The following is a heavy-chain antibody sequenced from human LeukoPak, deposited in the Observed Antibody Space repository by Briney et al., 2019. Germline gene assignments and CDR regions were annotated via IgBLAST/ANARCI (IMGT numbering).Heavy chain of an antibody. CDR2: ISYDGKDK. CDR1: GFTFSSYV. D-gene: IGHD4-17*01. Sequence: GGSLRLSCAASGFTFSSYVMHWVRQAPGKGLEWVAGISYDGKDKYYADSVKGRFTISRDNSKNTLYLQMNSLRAEDTAVYYCAKIPYGDYGYNWFDPWGQGTLVTVSS. J-gene: IGHJ5*02. CDR3: AKIPYGDYGYNWFDP. V-gene: IGHV3-30-3*02.